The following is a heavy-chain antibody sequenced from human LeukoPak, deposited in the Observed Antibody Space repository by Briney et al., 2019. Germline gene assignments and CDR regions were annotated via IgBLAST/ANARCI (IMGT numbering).Heavy chain of an antibody. Sequence: GGSLRLSCAASGFSLSSYWMNWVRQAPGKGLEWLANIKQDGSQTNYVDSVKGRFTISRDNAKKSLYLQMNSLRAEDTAVYYCAKAAIVVVVAAPPDYWGQGTLVTVSS. CDR3: AKAAIVVVVAAPPDY. J-gene: IGHJ4*02. CDR2: IKQDGSQT. D-gene: IGHD2-15*01. CDR1: GFSLSSYW. V-gene: IGHV3-7*03.